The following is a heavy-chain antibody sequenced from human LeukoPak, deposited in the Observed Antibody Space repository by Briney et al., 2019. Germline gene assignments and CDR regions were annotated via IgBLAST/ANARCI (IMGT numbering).Heavy chain of an antibody. D-gene: IGHD6-13*01. V-gene: IGHV1-8*03. CDR2: MNPNSGNT. CDR1: ACTFTDYY. Sequence: GASVKVSCKASACTFTDYYMHWVRQATGQGLEWMGWMNPNSGNTGYAQKFQGRVTITRNTSISTAYMELSSLRSEDTAVYYCARGPARGSSSWYYYYMDVWGKGTTVTVSS. CDR3: ARGPARGSSSWYYYYMDV. J-gene: IGHJ6*03.